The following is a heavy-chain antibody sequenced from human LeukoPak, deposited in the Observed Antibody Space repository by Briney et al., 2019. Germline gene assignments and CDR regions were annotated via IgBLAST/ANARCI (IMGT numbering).Heavy chain of an antibody. D-gene: IGHD5-12*01. CDR3: MSGLYSGYKMTDFDP. Sequence: ASVKVSCKSSGYVFTSYGINWVRQATGQGLEWMGWMNPQNGNTGSAHKFQGRVTITTDTSTSTASMELSSLTSEDTAVYYCMSGLYSGYKMTDFDPWGQGTLVTVSS. J-gene: IGHJ5*02. V-gene: IGHV1-8*01. CDR2: MNPQNGNT. CDR1: GYVFTSYG.